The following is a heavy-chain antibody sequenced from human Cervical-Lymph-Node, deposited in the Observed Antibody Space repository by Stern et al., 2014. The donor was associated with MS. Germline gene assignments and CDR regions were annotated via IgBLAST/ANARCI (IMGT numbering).Heavy chain of an antibody. CDR1: GYTFTRNA. Sequence: QMQLVQSGSELKKPGASVKVSCKASGYTFTRNAMNLVRQAPGQRLEWMGWINTNTGNTTYAQGFTGRFVFSLDTSVSTAYLQISSLKAEDTAIYYCARVKPAAILDYWGQGTLVTVSS. D-gene: IGHD2-2*01. J-gene: IGHJ4*02. V-gene: IGHV7-4-1*02. CDR3: ARVKPAAILDY. CDR2: INTNTGNT.